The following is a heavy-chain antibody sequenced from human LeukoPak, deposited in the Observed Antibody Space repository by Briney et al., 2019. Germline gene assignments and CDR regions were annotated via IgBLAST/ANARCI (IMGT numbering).Heavy chain of an antibody. Sequence: PGGSLRLSCAASGFTFSSYAMSWVRQAPGKGLEWVSAISGSGGSTYYADSVKGRFTISRDNSKNTLYLQMNSLRAEDTAVYYYAKVKEGNYYYYYYGMDVWGQGTTVTVSS. V-gene: IGHV3-23*01. CDR1: GFTFSSYA. CDR2: ISGSGGST. CDR3: AKVKEGNYYYYYYGMDV. J-gene: IGHJ6*02.